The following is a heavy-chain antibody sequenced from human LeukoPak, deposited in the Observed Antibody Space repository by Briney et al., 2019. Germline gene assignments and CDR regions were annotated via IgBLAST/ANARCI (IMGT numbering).Heavy chain of an antibody. CDR2: ISYDGSNK. D-gene: IGHD6-13*01. J-gene: IGHJ4*02. Sequence: GRSLRLSCAASGFTFRSYAMHWVRQAPGKGLEWVAVISYDGSNKYYVDSVKGRFTISRDNSKNTLYLQMNSLRAEDTAVYYCAKDTPDSSSWYFDYRGQGTLVTVSS. CDR3: AKDTPDSSSWYFDY. V-gene: IGHV3-30-3*01. CDR1: GFTFRSYA.